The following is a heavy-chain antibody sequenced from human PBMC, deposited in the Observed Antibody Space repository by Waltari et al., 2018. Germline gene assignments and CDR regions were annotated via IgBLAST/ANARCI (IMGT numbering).Heavy chain of an antibody. V-gene: IGHV1-2*02. CDR1: GYSFNGYY. D-gene: IGHD5-12*01. J-gene: IGHJ4*02. Sequence: QVQLVQSGAEVKKPGASVKVSCKASGYSFNGYYIHWVRQAPGQGLEWRGWISPNSGVTNYAQKFQARGTMTRDTSISTAYLELSRLTSDDTAIYYCARDPRWAVAKDYFDFWGQGTLVTVSS. CDR3: ARDPRWAVAKDYFDF. CDR2: ISPNSGVT.